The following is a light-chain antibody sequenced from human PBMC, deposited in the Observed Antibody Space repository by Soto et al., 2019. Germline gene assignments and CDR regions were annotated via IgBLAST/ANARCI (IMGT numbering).Light chain of an antibody. CDR2: DVN. V-gene: IGLV2-11*01. J-gene: IGLJ1*01. Sequence: QSVLTQPRSVSGSPGQSVTISCTGTSNDVGGYHYVSWYQHHPGKAPKLVIFDVNRRPSGVPHRFSGSKSDNTASLTISGLQAEDEADYYCGSYVGSYIYVFGTGTKVTVL. CDR1: SNDVGGYHY. CDR3: GSYVGSYIYV.